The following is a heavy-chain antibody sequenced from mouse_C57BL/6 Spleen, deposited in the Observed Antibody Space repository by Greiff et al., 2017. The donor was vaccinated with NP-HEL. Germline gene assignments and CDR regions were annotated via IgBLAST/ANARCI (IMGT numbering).Heavy chain of an antibody. Sequence: EVQLQQSGPELVKPGASVKISCKASGYTFTDYYMNWVKQSHGKSLEWIGDINPNNGGTSYNQKFKGKATLTVDKSSSTAYMELRSLTSEDSAVYYCARSSSNSFDYWGQGTTLTVSS. CDR2: INPNNGGT. D-gene: IGHD2-5*01. CDR3: ARSSSNSFDY. CDR1: GYTFTDYY. V-gene: IGHV1-26*01. J-gene: IGHJ2*01.